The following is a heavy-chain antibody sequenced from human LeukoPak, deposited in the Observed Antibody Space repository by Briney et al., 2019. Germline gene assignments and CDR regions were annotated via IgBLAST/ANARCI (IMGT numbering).Heavy chain of an antibody. CDR2: ISAYNGNT. CDR3: ARDNDIVVVPAAPTPPFDY. Sequence: ASVKVSCKASGYILTSYGISWVRQAPGQGLEWMGWISAYNGNTNYAQKLQGRVTMTTDTSTSTAYMELRSLRSDDTAVYYCARDNDIVVVPAAPTPPFDYWGQGTLVTVSS. CDR1: GYILTSYG. V-gene: IGHV1-18*01. D-gene: IGHD2-2*01. J-gene: IGHJ4*02.